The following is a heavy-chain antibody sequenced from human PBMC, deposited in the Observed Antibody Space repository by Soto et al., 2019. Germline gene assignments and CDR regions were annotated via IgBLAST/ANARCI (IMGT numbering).Heavy chain of an antibody. CDR1: GGSISSGGYY. V-gene: IGHV4-31*01. D-gene: IGHD2-2*01. J-gene: IGHJ4*02. CDR2: IYYSGST. CDR3: ATLFGVVAAGPFDY. Sequence: QVQLQESGPGLVKPSQTLSLTCTVSGGSISSGGYYWSWIRQHPGKGLEWIGYIYYSGSTYYNPSLKTQVTISEDTSKNQFSLKLSSVTAAAKAVYYCATLFGVVAAGPFDYGGEGALVTVSS.